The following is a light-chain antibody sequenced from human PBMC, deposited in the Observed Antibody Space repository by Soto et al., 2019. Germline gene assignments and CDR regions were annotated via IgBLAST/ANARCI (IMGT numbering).Light chain of an antibody. Sequence: QSALTQPPSASGSPGQSVTISCTGTSTDVGAYNYVSWYQQHPGKAPKLMIYEVTNRPSGVSNRFSGSKSGNTASLTISGLQAEDEADYYCSSYTTSHVVFGGGTKLTVL. J-gene: IGLJ2*01. CDR2: EVT. CDR1: STDVGAYNY. V-gene: IGLV2-14*01. CDR3: SSYTTSHVV.